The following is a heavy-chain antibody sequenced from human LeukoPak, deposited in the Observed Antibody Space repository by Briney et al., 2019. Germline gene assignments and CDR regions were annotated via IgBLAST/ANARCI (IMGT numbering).Heavy chain of an antibody. CDR1: GGSISGGGYY. V-gene: IGHV4-31*03. Sequence: SETLSLTCTVSGGSISGGGYYWIWIRQHPGKGLEWIGYIFYSGSTYYNPSLKSRVTISVDTSKNQFSLRLSSVTAADTAVYYCARGYPYGYYYYYGMDVWGKGTTVTVSS. J-gene: IGHJ6*04. D-gene: IGHD4-17*01. CDR3: ARGYPYGYYYYYGMDV. CDR2: IFYSGST.